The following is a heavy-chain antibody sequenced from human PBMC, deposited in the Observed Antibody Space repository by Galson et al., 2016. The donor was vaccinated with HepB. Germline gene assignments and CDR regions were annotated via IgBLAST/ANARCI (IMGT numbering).Heavy chain of an antibody. CDR3: AVGVSSGGHLYFHY. Sequence: SEPLSPTCTVSVASIGRENHSWVWIRQPPDRGLEWIGIIHIAGTTCYNPSPTSRGTISVATSKNQFSLRLSSVTAADTALFYCAVGVSSGGHLYFHYWGQGTLVTVSS. CDR2: IHIAGTT. CDR1: VASIGRENHS. D-gene: IGHD2-15*01. J-gene: IGHJ4*01. V-gene: IGHV4-39*01.